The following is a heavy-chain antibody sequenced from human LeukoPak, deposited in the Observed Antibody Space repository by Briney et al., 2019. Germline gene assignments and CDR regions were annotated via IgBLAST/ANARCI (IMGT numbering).Heavy chain of an antibody. CDR2: ISGSAYST. V-gene: IGHV3-23*01. CDR1: GGSISSYY. CDR3: ARNTSGFKLGDAFDI. Sequence: ETLSLTCTVSGGSISSYYWSWIRQPPGKGLEWISAISGSAYSTSYADSVKGRFTISRDNSKNTLYLQMNSLRAEDTAIYYCARNTSGFKLGDAFDIWGQGTMVTVSS. J-gene: IGHJ3*02. D-gene: IGHD3-22*01.